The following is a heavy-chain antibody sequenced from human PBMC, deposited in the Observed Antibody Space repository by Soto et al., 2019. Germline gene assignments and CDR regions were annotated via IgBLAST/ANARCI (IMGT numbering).Heavy chain of an antibody. J-gene: IGHJ4*02. CDR2: MNPNSGNT. V-gene: IGHV1-8*01. D-gene: IGHD4-17*01. Sequence: QVQLVQSGAEVKKPGASVKVSCKGSGYTFTSYDINWVRQATGQGLEWMGWMNPNSGNTGYAQKFQGRVTMTRNTSISTAYMELSSLRSEDTAVYYCARGVVWATVTTWDYWGQGTLVTVSS. CDR3: ARGVVWATVTTWDY. CDR1: GYTFTSYD.